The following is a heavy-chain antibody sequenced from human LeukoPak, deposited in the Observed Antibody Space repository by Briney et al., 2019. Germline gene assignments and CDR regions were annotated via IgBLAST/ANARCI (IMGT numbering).Heavy chain of an antibody. CDR3: ARDRYCSSTSCYLRSDYYYYYMDV. V-gene: IGHV4-4*07. CDR1: GGSISSYY. D-gene: IGHD2-2*01. J-gene: IGHJ6*03. Sequence: PSETLSLTCTVSGGSISSYYWSWIRQPAGKGLEWIGRIYTSGSTNYNPSLKSRVTMSVDTSKNQSSLKLSSVTAADTAVYYCARDRYCSSTSCYLRSDYYYYYMDVWGKGTTVTISS. CDR2: IYTSGST.